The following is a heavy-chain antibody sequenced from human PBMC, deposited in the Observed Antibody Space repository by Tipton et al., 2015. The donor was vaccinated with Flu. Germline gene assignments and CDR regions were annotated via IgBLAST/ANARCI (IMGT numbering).Heavy chain of an antibody. J-gene: IGHJ3*01. CDR3: ARDKGGGTYTFDV. CDR2: IYPAGGGI. D-gene: IGHD1-1*01. Sequence: QSGPEVKKPGASVKVSCKASGYTFTSYNMHWVRQAPGQGLEWMGIIYPAGGGISYAQKFQGRVIMTRDKSTGTVHMELSSLRSDDTAMYYCARDKGGGTYTFDVWGQGTMVTASS. CDR1: GYTFTSYN. V-gene: IGHV1-46*01.